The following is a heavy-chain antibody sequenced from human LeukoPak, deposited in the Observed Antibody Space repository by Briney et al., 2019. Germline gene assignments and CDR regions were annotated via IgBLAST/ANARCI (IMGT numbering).Heavy chain of an antibody. CDR1: GDSISRYY. CDR2: IYHSGES. J-gene: IGHJ4*02. V-gene: IGHV4-59*12. D-gene: IGHD3-22*01. CDR3: ARDPPGYYDSSGYYPFDY. Sequence: SETLSLTRAVPGDSISRYYSSWIRHPPGKGLEWMGYIYHSGESSYNPSLKSRVTISVDKSKNQFSLKLSSVTAADTAVYYCARDPPGYYDSSGYYPFDYWGQGTLVTVSS.